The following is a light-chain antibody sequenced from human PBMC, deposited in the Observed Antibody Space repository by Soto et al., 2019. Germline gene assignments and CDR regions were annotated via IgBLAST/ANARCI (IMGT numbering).Light chain of an antibody. CDR1: QSVSDK. J-gene: IGKJ1*01. V-gene: IGKV3-15*01. Sequence: EIVMTQSPATVSVSPGERATLSCRASQSVSDKLAWYQQKPGQAPRLLIYHASARATGSPARFSGSGSGTEFTPTISGMQSADFAVDYYQQYNNWPPWTFGGGTKVEIK. CDR2: HAS. CDR3: QQYNNWPPWT.